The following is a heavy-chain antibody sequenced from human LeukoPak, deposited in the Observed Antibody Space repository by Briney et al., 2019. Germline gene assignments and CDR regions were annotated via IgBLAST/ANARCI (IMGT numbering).Heavy chain of an antibody. D-gene: IGHD3-22*01. CDR3: ARENYDSSGPEYFQH. Sequence: GGSLRLSCAASGFTFSSYSMNWVRQAPGKGLEWVSSISSSSSYIYYADSVKGRFTISRDNAKNSLYLQMNSLRAEDTAVYYCARENYDSSGPEYFQHWGQGTLVTVSS. V-gene: IGHV3-21*01. CDR1: GFTFSSYS. CDR2: ISSSSSYI. J-gene: IGHJ1*01.